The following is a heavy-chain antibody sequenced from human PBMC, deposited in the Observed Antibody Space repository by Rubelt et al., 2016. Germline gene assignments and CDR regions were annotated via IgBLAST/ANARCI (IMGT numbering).Heavy chain of an antibody. V-gene: IGHV3-23*01. CDR3: ARSRAGTYSPLDS. D-gene: IGHD3-10*01. CDR1: GFTFSIYA. CDR2: ISGSGGAT. Sequence: EVQLLESGGGLVQPGGSLRLSCVASGFTFSIYAMNWVRQAPGKGLEWVSYISGSGGATYYADSVKGRFTISRDNSKNTVFLKMNSLRAEDTAVYYGARSRAGTYSPLDSWGQGTLVTVSS. J-gene: IGHJ4*02.